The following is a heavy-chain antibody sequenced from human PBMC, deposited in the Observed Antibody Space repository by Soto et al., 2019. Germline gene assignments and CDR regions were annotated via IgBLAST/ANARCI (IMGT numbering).Heavy chain of an antibody. CDR3: ASSGGDSSGYYGFFDY. Sequence: VQLLESGGGLVQPGRSLRLSCAASGFTFSSYAMHWVRQAPGKGLGWVAVISYDGSNKYYADSVKGRFTISRDNSKNTLYLQMNSLRAEDTAVYYCASSGGDSSGYYGFFDYWGQGTLVTVSS. CDR1: GFTFSSYA. J-gene: IGHJ4*02. CDR2: ISYDGSNK. D-gene: IGHD3-22*01. V-gene: IGHV3-30-3*01.